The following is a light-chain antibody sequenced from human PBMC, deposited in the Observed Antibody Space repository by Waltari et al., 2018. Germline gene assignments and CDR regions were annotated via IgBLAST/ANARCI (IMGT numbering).Light chain of an antibody. CDR3: QQYNTYSS. J-gene: IGKJ2*03. Sequence: DIQMTQSPSTLSASVGDTITISCRASQGISNYLAWFQQKPGKAPKLLIYKASSSCSGVPSRFSGSGSGTEFTLAISSLQPDDFATYYCQQYNTYSSFGQGTKLEIK. CDR2: KAS. CDR1: QGISNY. V-gene: IGKV1-5*03.